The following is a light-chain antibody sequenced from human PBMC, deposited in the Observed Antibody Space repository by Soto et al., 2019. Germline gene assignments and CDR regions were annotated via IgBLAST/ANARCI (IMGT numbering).Light chain of an antibody. J-gene: IGKJ1*01. Sequence: EIVLTQSPGTLSLSPGERATLSCRASQSVRSGFLAWYQQKPGQAPRLLIYGASSRATGIPDRFSGSGSGTDFTLTISRLESEDFAVYYCQQYDSSPWTFGQGTKVEIK. CDR1: QSVRSGF. V-gene: IGKV3-20*01. CDR2: GAS. CDR3: QQYDSSPWT.